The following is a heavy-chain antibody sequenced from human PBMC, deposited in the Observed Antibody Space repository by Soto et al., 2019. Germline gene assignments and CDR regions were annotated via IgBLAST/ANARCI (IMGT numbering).Heavy chain of an antibody. V-gene: IGHV1-18*01. J-gene: IGHJ5*02. D-gene: IGHD3-3*01. CDR3: ARVEMYDFWSGYKVDP. CDR1: GYTFTSYG. Sequence: ASAKVSCKASGYTFTSYGISWVRQAPGQGLEWMGWISAYNGNTNYAQKLQGRVTMTTDTSTSTAYMELRSLRSDDTAVYYCARVEMYDFWSGYKVDPWGQGTLVTVSS. CDR2: ISAYNGNT.